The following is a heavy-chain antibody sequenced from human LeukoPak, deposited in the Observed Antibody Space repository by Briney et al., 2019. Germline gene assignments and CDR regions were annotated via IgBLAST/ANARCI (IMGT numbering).Heavy chain of an antibody. Sequence: SQTLSLTFAISGDSVSSHSSAWNWIRQPPSRGLEWLGRAYYRAKWYQDYAVSVRSRMSITTDTSKNQFSLQLSSVTPEDTAVYYCARDPAYNYGMDVWGQGTTVTVSS. CDR3: ARDPAYNYGMDV. J-gene: IGHJ6*02. CDR1: GDSVSSHSSA. D-gene: IGHD2-2*01. V-gene: IGHV6-1*01. CDR2: AYYRAKWYQ.